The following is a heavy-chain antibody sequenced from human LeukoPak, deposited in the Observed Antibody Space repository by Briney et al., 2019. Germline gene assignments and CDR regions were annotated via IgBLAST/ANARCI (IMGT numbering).Heavy chain of an antibody. Sequence: GGSLRLSCEASGFTYSNYAMNWVRQAPGKGLEWVAAITGSGDYTYYADSVKGRFTISRDNSKNTLYLQMNSLRAEDTAVYYCAKRIIAVASPDYWGQGTLVTVSS. J-gene: IGHJ4*02. D-gene: IGHD6-19*01. V-gene: IGHV3-23*01. CDR3: AKRIIAVASPDY. CDR2: ITGSGDYT. CDR1: GFTYSNYA.